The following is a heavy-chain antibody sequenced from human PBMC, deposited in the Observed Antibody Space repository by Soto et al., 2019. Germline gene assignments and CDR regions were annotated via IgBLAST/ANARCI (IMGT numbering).Heavy chain of an antibody. CDR1: GFAVSSKY. J-gene: IGHJ4*02. D-gene: IGHD2-8*01. CDR2: IYIGGST. Sequence: GGSLRLSCEISGFAVSSKYMTLVRQTPGKGLEWVSVIYIGGSTFYADSVKGRFTISRDNSKNTLYLQMKRLRAEDKAVYYCATCKDVVYCFDNWGQGDVVAVSS. V-gene: IGHV3-53*01. CDR3: ATCKDVVYCFDN.